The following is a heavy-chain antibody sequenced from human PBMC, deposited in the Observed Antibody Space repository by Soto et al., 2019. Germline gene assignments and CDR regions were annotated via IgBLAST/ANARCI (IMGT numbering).Heavy chain of an antibody. Sequence: SQTLSLTCAISGDSVSSNTASWDWIRQSPSRGLEWLGRTYFRSKWYNDYAVSVKSRIIINPDTSNNQFSLQLNSVTPEDTAVYFCAKGDNLGPKTGYAFDPWGQGIMVTVS. CDR3: AKGDNLGPKTGYAFDP. D-gene: IGHD5-12*01. CDR2: TYFRSKWYN. V-gene: IGHV6-1*01. J-gene: IGHJ5*02. CDR1: GDSVSSNTAS.